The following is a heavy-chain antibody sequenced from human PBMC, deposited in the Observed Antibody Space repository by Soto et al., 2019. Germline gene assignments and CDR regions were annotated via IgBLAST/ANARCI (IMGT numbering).Heavy chain of an antibody. CDR2: ISGSGGST. D-gene: IGHD4-4*01. Sequence: QPGGSLRLSCAASGFTFSSYAMSWVRQAPGKGLEWVSAISGSGGSTYYADSVKGRFTISRDNSKNTLYLQMNSLRAEDTAVYYCAKADYSNYLYAAGFDYWGQGTLVTVSS. J-gene: IGHJ4*02. CDR1: GFTFSSYA. V-gene: IGHV3-23*01. CDR3: AKADYSNYLYAAGFDY.